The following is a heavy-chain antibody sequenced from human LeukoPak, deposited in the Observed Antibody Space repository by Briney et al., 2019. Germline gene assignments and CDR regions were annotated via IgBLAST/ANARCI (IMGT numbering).Heavy chain of an antibody. Sequence: SETLSLTCTVSGGSISSYYWSWIRQPPGKGLEWIGYIYYSGSTNYNPSLKSRVTISVDTSKNRFSLKLSSVTAADTAVYYCARIVRSSTNPLYYYMDVWGKGTTVTVSS. V-gene: IGHV4-59*01. CDR3: ARIVRSSTNPLYYYMDV. CDR1: GGSISSYY. CDR2: IYYSGST. J-gene: IGHJ6*03. D-gene: IGHD2-2*01.